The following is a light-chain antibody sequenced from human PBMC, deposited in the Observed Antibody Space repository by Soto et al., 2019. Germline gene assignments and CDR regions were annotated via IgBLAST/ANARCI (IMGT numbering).Light chain of an antibody. CDR1: SSNIGSNT. CDR3: AAWDDSLKMV. CDR2: SNN. J-gene: IGLJ2*01. Sequence: QSVLTQPPSASGTPGQRVTISCSGSSSNIGSNTVNWYQQLPGTAPKLLIYSNNQRPSGVPDRFSGSKSGTSASLAISGVQSEDEADYYCAAWDDSLKMVFGGGTKLTVL. V-gene: IGLV1-44*01.